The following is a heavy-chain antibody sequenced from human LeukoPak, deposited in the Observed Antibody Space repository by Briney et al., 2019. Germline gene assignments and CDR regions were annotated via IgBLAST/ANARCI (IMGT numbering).Heavy chain of an antibody. CDR2: INHSGST. V-gene: IGHV4-34*01. CDR1: GGSFSGYY. CDR3: ARVQQLLSIQYYFDY. D-gene: IGHD2-2*01. Sequence: SETLSLTCAVYGGSFSGYYWSWIRQPPGKGLEWIGEINHSGSTNYNPSLKSRVTISVDTSKNQFSLKLSSVTAADTAVYYCARVQQLLSIQYYFDYWGQGTLVTVSS. J-gene: IGHJ4*02.